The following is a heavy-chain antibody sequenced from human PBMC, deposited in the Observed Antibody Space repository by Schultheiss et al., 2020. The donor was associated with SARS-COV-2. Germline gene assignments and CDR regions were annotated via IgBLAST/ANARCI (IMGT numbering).Heavy chain of an antibody. Sequence: GGSLRLSCKGSGYSFTTYGITWVRQAPGQGLECMGWINPQSGGKNYAQKFQGRVTMTRDTSISTAYMELSRLRSDDTAIYYCARKAYSSGWGHFDYWGQGTLVTVSS. CDR3: ARKAYSSGWGHFDY. D-gene: IGHD5-18*01. V-gene: IGHV1-2*02. J-gene: IGHJ4*02. CDR1: GYSFTTYG. CDR2: INPQSGGK.